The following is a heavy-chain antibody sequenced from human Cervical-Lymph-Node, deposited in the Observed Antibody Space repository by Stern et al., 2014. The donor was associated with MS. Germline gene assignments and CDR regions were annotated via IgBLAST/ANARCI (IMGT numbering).Heavy chain of an antibody. V-gene: IGHV1-18*01. CDR3: AREGEKIHLLYQRYFDY. D-gene: IGHD5-18*01. CDR1: GYTFTNYG. J-gene: IGHJ4*02. Sequence: VQLVESGAEVKKPGASVKVSCKASGYTFTNYGMSWVRQAPGQGLEWRGWISNYNDNTKYAQKFQGRLTMTTDTSTSTAYMELSSLRSEYTAVYYCAREGEKIHLLYQRYFDYWGQGTLVTVSS. CDR2: ISNYNDNT.